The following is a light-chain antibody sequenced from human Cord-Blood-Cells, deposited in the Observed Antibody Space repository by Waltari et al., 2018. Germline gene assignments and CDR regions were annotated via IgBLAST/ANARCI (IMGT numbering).Light chain of an antibody. CDR2: YKSDSDK. CDR3: MIWHSSAWV. V-gene: IGLV5-45*02. J-gene: IGLJ3*02. CDR1: SGINVGTYR. Sequence: QAVLTQPSSLSASPGASASLTCTLRSGINVGTYRIYWYQQKPGSPPQYLLRYKSDSDKQQGSGGPGRFSGSKEASANAGILLISGLQSEDEADYYCMIWHSSAWVFGGGTKLTVL.